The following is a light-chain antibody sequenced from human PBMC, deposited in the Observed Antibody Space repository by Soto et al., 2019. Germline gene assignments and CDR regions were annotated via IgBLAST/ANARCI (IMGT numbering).Light chain of an antibody. CDR1: QDIKNY. CDR3: QQYYAYPYT. J-gene: IGKJ2*01. V-gene: IGKV1-16*01. CDR2: GAS. Sequence: DIQMNQSPSSLSASVGDRVTITCRASQDIKNYLAWFQQKPGKAPKSLIYGASRLHSGVPSTFSDSGSGTDFTLTIRSLQSEDFATYYCQQYYAYPYTFGQGTRLEIK.